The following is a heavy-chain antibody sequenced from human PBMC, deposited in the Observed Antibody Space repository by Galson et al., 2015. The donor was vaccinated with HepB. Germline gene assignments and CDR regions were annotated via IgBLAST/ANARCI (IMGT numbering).Heavy chain of an antibody. J-gene: IGHJ6*02. Sequence: SLRLSCAAPGFTFSAYVMSWVRQAPGKGLEWVSGISGGGGSTYYADSVKGRFTISRDNSRNTLFLQMNNLRAEDTAVYYCAKDPELLSYYYYGMDVWGQGTTVTVSS. CDR1: GFTFSAYV. CDR2: ISGGGGST. V-gene: IGHV3-23*01. D-gene: IGHD1-26*01. CDR3: AKDPELLSYYYYGMDV.